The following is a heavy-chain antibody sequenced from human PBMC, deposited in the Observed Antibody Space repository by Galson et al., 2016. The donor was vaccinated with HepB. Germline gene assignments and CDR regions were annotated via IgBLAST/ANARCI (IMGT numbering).Heavy chain of an antibody. CDR1: GGSISGDY. J-gene: IGHJ4*02. CDR2: IYYGST. CDR3: ARRAAAGNFDY. V-gene: IGHV4-59*01. Sequence: ETLSLTCTVSGGSISGDYWNWIRQSPGKGPEWLAYIYYGSTHYNPSLASRITVSVDTSKNQFSLSLRSMTAADTAVYYCARRAAAGNFDYWGQGTLVTVAS. D-gene: IGHD6-13*01.